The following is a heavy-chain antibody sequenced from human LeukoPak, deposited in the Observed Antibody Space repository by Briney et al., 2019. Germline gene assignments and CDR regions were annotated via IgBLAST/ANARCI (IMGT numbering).Heavy chain of an antibody. CDR3: ARAPSIRVITNFDY. D-gene: IGHD3-16*02. CDR1: GYTFTGYY. Sequence: ASVKVSCKASGYTFTGYYMHWVRQAPGQGLEWMGWIDPNSGGTNYAQKFQGRVTMTRDTSISTAYMELSRLRSDDTAVYYCARAPSIRVITNFDYWGQGTLVTVSS. CDR2: IDPNSGGT. J-gene: IGHJ4*02. V-gene: IGHV1-2*02.